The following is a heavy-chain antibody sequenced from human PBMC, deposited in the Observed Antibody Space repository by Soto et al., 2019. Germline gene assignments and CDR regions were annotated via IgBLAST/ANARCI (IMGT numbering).Heavy chain of an antibody. J-gene: IGHJ4*02. V-gene: IGHV3-23*01. Sequence: GGSLRLSCAASGFTFSSYAMSWVRQAPGKGLEWVSAISGSGGSTYYADSVKGRFTISRDNSKNTLYLQMNSLRAEDTAVYYCAKSVVLRYFDWFRDPYYFDYWGQGTLVTVSS. D-gene: IGHD3-9*01. CDR2: ISGSGGST. CDR3: AKSVVLRYFDWFRDPYYFDY. CDR1: GFTFSSYA.